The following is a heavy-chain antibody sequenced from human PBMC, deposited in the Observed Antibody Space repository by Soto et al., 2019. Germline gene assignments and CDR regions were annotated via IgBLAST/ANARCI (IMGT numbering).Heavy chain of an antibody. D-gene: IGHD6-19*01. CDR1: GVIFSNYA. CDR3: AVPTGIEVTGPDY. Sequence: GSLRLSCKASGVIFSNYAMSWVRQAPGKGLQWVSAIGGSGGDTYYADSVKGRFTISRDNSRDTLHLQMSSLRADDTAIYYCAVPTGIEVTGPDYWGQGTLVPVSS. V-gene: IGHV3-23*01. J-gene: IGHJ4*02. CDR2: IGGSGGDT.